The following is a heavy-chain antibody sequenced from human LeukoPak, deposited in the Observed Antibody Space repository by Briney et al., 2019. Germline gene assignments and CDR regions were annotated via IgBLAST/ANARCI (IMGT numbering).Heavy chain of an antibody. CDR3: ARSANYGGHAFFDY. V-gene: IGHV3-7*01. CDR1: GFTFSSYW. D-gene: IGHD4/OR15-4a*01. CDR2: IKHDGSED. Sequence: PGGSLRLSCAASGFTFSSYWITWVRQTPGKGLEWVANIKHDGSEDYFVDSVKGRFTISRDNAENSLHLQMSSLRAEDTAAYYCARSANYGGHAFFDYWGQGILVIVSS. J-gene: IGHJ4*02.